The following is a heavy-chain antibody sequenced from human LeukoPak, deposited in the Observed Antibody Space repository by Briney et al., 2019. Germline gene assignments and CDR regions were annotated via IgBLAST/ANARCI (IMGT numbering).Heavy chain of an antibody. CDR2: TYHSGST. CDR1: GYSISSGYY. Sequence: SETLSLTCAVSGYSISSGYYWGWIRQPPGKGLEWIGSTYHSGSTYYNPSLKSRVTISVDTSKNQFSLELSSVTAADTAVYYCARAGYSGYDTPLEYDYWGQGTLVTVSS. D-gene: IGHD5-12*01. V-gene: IGHV4-38-2*01. J-gene: IGHJ4*02. CDR3: ARAGYSGYDTPLEYDY.